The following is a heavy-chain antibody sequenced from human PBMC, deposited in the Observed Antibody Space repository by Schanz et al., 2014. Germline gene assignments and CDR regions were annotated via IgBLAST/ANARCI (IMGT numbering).Heavy chain of an antibody. J-gene: IGHJ5*02. CDR2: IIPVLNIA. V-gene: IGHV1-69*08. D-gene: IGHD3-22*01. CDR3: AREVGLYDRGWFDP. Sequence: QVQLVPSGAEVKKPGSSVKVSCKASGGTFSTYTISWVRQAPGQGLEWMGRIIPVLNIATYAQRFQGRVSITADTSTNTAYMELSSLTSEDTAVHYCAREVGLYDRGWFDPWGQGTLVTVSS. CDR1: GGTFSTYT.